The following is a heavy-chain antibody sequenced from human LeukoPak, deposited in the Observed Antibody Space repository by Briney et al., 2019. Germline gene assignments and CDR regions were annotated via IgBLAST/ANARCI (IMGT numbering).Heavy chain of an antibody. Sequence: PGGSLRLSCAASGFTVISNYMNWVRQAPGKGLEWVSAISGSGGSTYYADSVKGRFTISRDNSKNTLYLQMNSLRAEDTAVYYCAGAGFDYWGQGTLVTVSS. CDR3: AGAGFDY. CDR1: GFTVISNY. V-gene: IGHV3-23*01. D-gene: IGHD4/OR15-4a*01. J-gene: IGHJ4*02. CDR2: ISGSGGST.